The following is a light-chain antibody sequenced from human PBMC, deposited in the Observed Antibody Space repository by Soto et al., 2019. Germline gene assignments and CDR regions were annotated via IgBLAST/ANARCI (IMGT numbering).Light chain of an antibody. CDR1: RSNIGSNT. V-gene: IGLV1-44*01. Sequence: QSVLTQPPSASGTPRQRVTISCSGSRSNIGSNTVNWYQQLPGTAPKLVIYSNNQRPSGVPDRFSGSKSGTSASLAISGLQSEDEADYYCVAWDDSLNGYVVFGGGTKVTVL. CDR2: SNN. CDR3: VAWDDSLNGYVV. J-gene: IGLJ2*01.